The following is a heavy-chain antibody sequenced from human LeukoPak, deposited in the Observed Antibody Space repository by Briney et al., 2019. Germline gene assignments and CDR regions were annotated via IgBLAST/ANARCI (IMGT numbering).Heavy chain of an antibody. Sequence: GGSLRLSCAASGFTFSSYSMNWVRQAPGKGLEWVSSISSSSSYIYYADSVKGRFTISRDNAKNSLYLQMNSLRAEDTAVYYCARVLVGTMVRGVNPLDYWGQGTLVTVSS. D-gene: IGHD3-10*01. CDR2: ISSSSSYI. V-gene: IGHV3-21*01. CDR3: ARVLVGTMVRGVNPLDY. J-gene: IGHJ4*02. CDR1: GFTFSSYS.